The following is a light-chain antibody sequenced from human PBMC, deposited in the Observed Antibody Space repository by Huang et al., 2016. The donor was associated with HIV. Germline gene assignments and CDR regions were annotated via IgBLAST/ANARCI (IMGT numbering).Light chain of an antibody. CDR3: QQHNSWPRT. J-gene: IGKJ1*01. CDR2: AAS. CDR1: QSVGRN. Sequence: EIVMTQSPATLSVSPGESATLSCRTSQSVGRNLAWYQQRRGQAPRLLSYAASTRATGIPARFSGSGSGTEFTLTVSSLQSEDFAVYYCQQHNSWPRTFGQGTRV. V-gene: IGKV3-15*01.